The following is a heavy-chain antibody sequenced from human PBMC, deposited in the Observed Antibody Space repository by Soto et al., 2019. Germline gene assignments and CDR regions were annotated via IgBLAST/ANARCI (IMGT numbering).Heavy chain of an antibody. D-gene: IGHD1-1*01. Sequence: GFMRLSCSVAGFTFIAYWMHCFRQCPVKGLPWVSRISDDGSTATYADSVKGLFVISRDNAKNSLYLEMITLRADDSGLYYCARGPRVSSTGTAAHWGRGTLVTVSS. V-gene: IGHV3-74*01. CDR3: ARGPRVSSTGTAAH. CDR2: ISDDGSTA. J-gene: IGHJ4*02. CDR1: GFTFIAYW.